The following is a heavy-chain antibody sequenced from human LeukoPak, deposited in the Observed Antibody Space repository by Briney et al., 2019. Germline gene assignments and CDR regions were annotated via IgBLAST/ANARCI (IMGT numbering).Heavy chain of an antibody. J-gene: IGHJ4*02. V-gene: IGHV4-34*01. CDR1: GGSFSGYY. CDR2: INHSGST. D-gene: IGHD1-26*01. Sequence: SETLSLTCAVYGGSFSGYYWSWIRQPPGKGLEWIGEINHSGSTNYNPSLKSRVTISVDTSKNQFSLKLSSVTAADTAVYYCASGYSGSYPEFDYWGQGTLVTVSS. CDR3: ASGYSGSYPEFDY.